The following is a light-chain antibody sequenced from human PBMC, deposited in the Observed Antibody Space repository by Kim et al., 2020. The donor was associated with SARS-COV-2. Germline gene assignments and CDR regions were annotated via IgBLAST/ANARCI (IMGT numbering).Light chain of an antibody. V-gene: IGLV6-57*03. CDR1: RGGTAINY. J-gene: IGLJ2*01. CDR2: EDN. CDR3: QSYDSSSVV. Sequence: GKTVPRSGTRSRGGTAINYEQSCQQRPGSAPTTVIYEDNQRPSGVPERFSGSIDCSSNSDAHTISGLKTEDEADYYCQSYDSSSVVFGGGTQLTVL.